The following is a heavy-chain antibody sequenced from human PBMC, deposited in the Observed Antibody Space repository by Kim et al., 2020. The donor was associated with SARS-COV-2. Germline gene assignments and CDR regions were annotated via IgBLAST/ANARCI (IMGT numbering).Heavy chain of an antibody. Sequence: SETLSLTCTVSGGSTGSSTYFWGWIRQPPGKGLEWIGTIYYSGSTYYNPSLKSRVAISLDTSRNQFSLKLNSVTAADTAVYYCARLPGAANSADEYWGQG. CDR2: IYYSGST. CDR3: ARLPGAANSADEY. J-gene: IGHJ4*02. D-gene: IGHD6-13*01. V-gene: IGHV4-39*01. CDR1: GGSTGSSTYF.